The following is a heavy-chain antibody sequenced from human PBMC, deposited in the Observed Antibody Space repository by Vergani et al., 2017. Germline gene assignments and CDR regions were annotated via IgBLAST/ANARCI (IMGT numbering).Heavy chain of an antibody. V-gene: IGHV1-69*01. CDR2: IIPIFGTA. Sequence: QVQLVQSGAEVKKPGSSVKVSCKASGGTFSSYAISWVRQAPGQGLEWMGGIIPIFGTANYAQKFQGRVTINADESTSTAYMALSSLRSEDTAVYYCARATRPHYYGSGSSFDDWGQGTLVTVSS. J-gene: IGHJ4*02. D-gene: IGHD3-10*01. CDR3: ARATRPHYYGSGSSFDD. CDR1: GGTFSSYA.